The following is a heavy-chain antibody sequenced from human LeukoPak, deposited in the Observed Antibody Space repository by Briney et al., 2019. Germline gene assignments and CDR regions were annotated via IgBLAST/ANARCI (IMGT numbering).Heavy chain of an antibody. CDR3: ARLSSTILPYDY. V-gene: IGHV4-39*01. J-gene: IGHJ4*02. CDR2: IYYSGST. Sequence: TSETLSLTCTVSGGSISSSSYYWGWIRQPPGKGLEWIGSIYYSGSTYYNPSLKSRVTISVDTSKNQFSLKLSSVTAADTAVYYCARLSSTILPYDYWGQGTLVTVSS. CDR1: GGSISSSSYY. D-gene: IGHD2-2*01.